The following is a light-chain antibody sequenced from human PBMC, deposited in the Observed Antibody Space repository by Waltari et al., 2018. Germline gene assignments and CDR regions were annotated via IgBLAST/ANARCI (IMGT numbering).Light chain of an antibody. CDR1: QGISIY. J-gene: IGKJ1*01. V-gene: IGKV1-27*01. CDR2: AAS. CDR3: QKYNSAPWT. Sequence: DIQMTQSPSSLSASVGDRVTITCRASQGISIYLAWFQHKPGKVPNLLIYAASTLQSGVPSRFSGSGSGTDFTLTISSLHPEDVATYYCQKYNSAPWTFGQGTKVEIK.